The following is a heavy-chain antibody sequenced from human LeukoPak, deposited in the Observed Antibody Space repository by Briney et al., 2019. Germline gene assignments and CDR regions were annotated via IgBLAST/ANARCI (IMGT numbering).Heavy chain of an antibody. CDR3: ARVSDFWSGYYIDYFDY. Sequence: PGGSLRLSCAASGFTFSSYAMSWVRQAPGKGLEWVSSISSSSSYIYYADSVKGRFTISRDNAKNSLYLQMNSLRAEDTAVYYCARVSDFWSGYYIDYFDYWGQGTLVTVS. J-gene: IGHJ4*02. D-gene: IGHD3-3*01. V-gene: IGHV3-21*01. CDR1: GFTFSSYA. CDR2: ISSSSSYI.